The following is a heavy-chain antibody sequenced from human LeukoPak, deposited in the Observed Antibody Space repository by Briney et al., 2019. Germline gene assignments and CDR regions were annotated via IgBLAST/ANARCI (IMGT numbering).Heavy chain of an antibody. CDR1: GFTFSSYA. CDR2: ISYDGSNK. D-gene: IGHD4-17*01. Sequence: GGSLRLSCAASGFTFSSYAMHWVRQAPGKGLEWVAVISYDGSNKYYADSAKGRFTISRDNSKNTLYLQMNSLRAEDTAVYYCARDQGYGDYVGWFDPWGQGTLVTVSS. J-gene: IGHJ5*02. V-gene: IGHV3-30-3*01. CDR3: ARDQGYGDYVGWFDP.